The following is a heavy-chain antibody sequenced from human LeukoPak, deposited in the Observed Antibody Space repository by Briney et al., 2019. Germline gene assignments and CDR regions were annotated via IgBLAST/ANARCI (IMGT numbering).Heavy chain of an antibody. D-gene: IGHD3-16*01. CDR1: GYTFTSYG. CDR3: ARDNDSRDPPHFDY. CDR2: IIPIFGTA. Sequence: GASVKVSCKASGYTFTSYGISWVRQAPGQGLEWMGGIIPIFGTANYAQKFQGRVTITADKSTSTVYMDLSSLRSEDTAVYYCARDNDSRDPPHFDYWGQGTLVTVSS. V-gene: IGHV1-69*06. J-gene: IGHJ4*02.